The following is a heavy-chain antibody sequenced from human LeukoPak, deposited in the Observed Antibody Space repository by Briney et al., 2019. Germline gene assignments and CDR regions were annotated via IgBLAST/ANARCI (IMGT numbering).Heavy chain of an antibody. CDR2: INPNSGGT. CDR1: GYTFTGYY. J-gene: IGHJ4*02. CDR3: ARGGATYYFGSSGYYYPTFDY. Sequence: ASVKVSCKASGYTFTGYYMHWVRQAPGQGLEWIGWINPNSGGTNYAQKFQGRVTMTRDTSISTAYMELSRLRSDDTAVYYCARGGATYYFGSSGYYYPTFDYWGQGTLVTVSS. V-gene: IGHV1-2*02. D-gene: IGHD3-22*01.